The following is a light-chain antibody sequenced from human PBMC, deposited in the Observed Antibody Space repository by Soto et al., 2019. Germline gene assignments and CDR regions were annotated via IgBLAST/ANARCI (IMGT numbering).Light chain of an antibody. CDR3: SSYTSSSTPCV. Sequence: QSALTQPASVSGSPAQSITISCTGTSSDVGGYNYVSWYQQHPGKAPKLMIYEVSNRPSGVSNRFSGSKSGNTASLTISGLQAEDEADYYCSSYTSSSTPCVFGTGTKV. J-gene: IGLJ1*01. V-gene: IGLV2-14*01. CDR2: EVS. CDR1: SSDVGGYNY.